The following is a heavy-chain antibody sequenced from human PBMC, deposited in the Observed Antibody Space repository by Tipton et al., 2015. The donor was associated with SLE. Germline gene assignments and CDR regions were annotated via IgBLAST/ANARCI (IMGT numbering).Heavy chain of an antibody. J-gene: IGHJ5*02. D-gene: IGHD2-15*01. CDR3: ARGPGYCNGGNCEGDRRWFDP. CDR2: VYSSEDI. CDR1: GGSISGYY. V-gene: IGHV4-59*01. Sequence: TLSLTCTVSGGSISGYYWSWIRQPPREGLEYIGYVYSSEDINYNPSLKSRLSMSIDTSTNQFSLKVNSVTAADTAIYYCARGPGYCNGGNCEGDRRWFDPWGPGILVSVSS.